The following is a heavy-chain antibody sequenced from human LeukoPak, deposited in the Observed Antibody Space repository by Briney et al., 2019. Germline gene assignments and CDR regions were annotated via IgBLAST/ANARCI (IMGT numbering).Heavy chain of an antibody. D-gene: IGHD1-26*01. Sequence: GGSLRLSCAASGFTFTDYWMTWVRQVPGKGLEWVANINRAGIESYYVDSVKGRFTISRDNAEKSLYLQMDSLRVDDTAVYYCARVGTWELQRVFDNWGKGTLVTVSS. CDR2: INRAGIES. V-gene: IGHV3-7*01. CDR1: GFTFTDYW. J-gene: IGHJ4*02. CDR3: ARVGTWELQRVFDN.